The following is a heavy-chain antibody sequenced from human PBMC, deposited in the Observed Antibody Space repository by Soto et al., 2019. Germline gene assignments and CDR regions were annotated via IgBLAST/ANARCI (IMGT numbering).Heavy chain of an antibody. V-gene: IGHV4-4*07. CDR1: VGSISGYY. Sequence: SEPLSLTCTVTVGSISGYYWTWIRQSDGSVLEWIVLIYSSGSTNYNPSLKSRVTISLDTSMNYFSLRLSSVTAADTAVYYCARGQRFSDWFDPWGQGTLVTVSS. D-gene: IGHD3-3*01. CDR3: ARGQRFSDWFDP. CDR2: IYSSGST. J-gene: IGHJ5*02.